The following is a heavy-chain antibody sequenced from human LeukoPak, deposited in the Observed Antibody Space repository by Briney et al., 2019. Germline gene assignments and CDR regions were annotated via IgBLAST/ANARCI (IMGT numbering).Heavy chain of an antibody. J-gene: IGHJ4*02. CDR2: ISYDGSNK. CDR3: AKEATYDRPPFDY. V-gene: IGHV3-30*18. CDR1: GFTFSSYG. D-gene: IGHD3-22*01. Sequence: GGSLGLSCAASGFTFSSYGMHWVRQAPGKGLEWVAVISYDGSNKYYADSVKGRFTISRDNSKNTLYLQMNSLRAEDTAVYYCAKEATYDRPPFDYWGQGTLVTVSS.